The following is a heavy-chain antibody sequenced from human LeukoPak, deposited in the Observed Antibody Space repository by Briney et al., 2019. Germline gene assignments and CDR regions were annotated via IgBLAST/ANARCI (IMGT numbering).Heavy chain of an antibody. CDR3: ARDQAATNTQVRFCLD. CDR2: ISAYNGNT. D-gene: IGHD3-9*01. CDR1: VYTFTSYG. Sequence: ASVKVSCKASVYTFTSYGISWVRHAPGQRLERMGWISAYNGNTNFAQKLQGRVTMTTDTSTSTAYMDLRSLRSDDTAVYYCARDQAATNTQVRFCLDWGQGTLVTVSS. J-gene: IGHJ4*02. V-gene: IGHV1-18*01.